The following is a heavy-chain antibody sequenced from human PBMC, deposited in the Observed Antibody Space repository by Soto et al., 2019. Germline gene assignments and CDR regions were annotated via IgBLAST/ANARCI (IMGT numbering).Heavy chain of an antibody. D-gene: IGHD1-1*01. CDR1: GFTFSSYG. V-gene: IGHV3-30*03. Sequence: QVQLVESGGGVVQPGRSLRLSCAASGFTFSSYGMHWVRQAPGKGLEWVAVISYDGSNKYYADSVKGRFTISRDNSKNTLYLQMNSLRAEDTAVYYCASGTTQFDYWGQGTLVTVSS. CDR3: ASGTTQFDY. J-gene: IGHJ4*02. CDR2: ISYDGSNK.